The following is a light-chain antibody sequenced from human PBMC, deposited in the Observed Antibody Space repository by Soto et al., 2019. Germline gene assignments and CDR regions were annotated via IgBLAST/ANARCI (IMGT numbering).Light chain of an antibody. CDR2: GAS. CDR3: QQYNDWVWT. Sequence: EIVMTQSPATLSVSPGERATLSCRASQSVSSKLTWYQQKPGQAPRLLIYGASTRATGVPARFSGSGSGTEFHLTISSLQSEDSAVYYCQQYNDWVWTFGQGTKVEIK. CDR1: QSVSSK. J-gene: IGKJ1*01. V-gene: IGKV3-15*01.